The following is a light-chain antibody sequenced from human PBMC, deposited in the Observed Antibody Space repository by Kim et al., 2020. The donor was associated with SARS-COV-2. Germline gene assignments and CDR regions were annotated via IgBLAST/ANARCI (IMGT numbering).Light chain of an antibody. CDR2: GAS. Sequence: EIVLTQSPGTLSLSPGERATLSCRASQSVSSSFLAWYQQKPGQAPSLLIYGASSRATGIPDRFSGSGSGTDFTLTISRLEPEDFAVYYCQQYSNSPFTFGPGTKVDIK. V-gene: IGKV3-20*01. CDR3: QQYSNSPFT. J-gene: IGKJ3*01. CDR1: QSVSSSF.